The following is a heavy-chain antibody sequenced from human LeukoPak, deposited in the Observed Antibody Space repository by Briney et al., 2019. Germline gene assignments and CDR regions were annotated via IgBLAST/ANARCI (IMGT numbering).Heavy chain of an antibody. J-gene: IGHJ6*02. Sequence: AGSLRLSCAAAGFIFSASPIHWVRQASGKVLEWVGRIRSKEYSYATACAASLRGRCTISRDDSENTASLKMNSLKTEDTAVYYCARRIGDSYFYGMDLWGQGTPVTVSS. CDR3: ARRIGDSYFYGMDL. D-gene: IGHD3-16*02. V-gene: IGHV3-73*01. CDR1: GFIFSASP. CDR2: IRSKEYSYAT.